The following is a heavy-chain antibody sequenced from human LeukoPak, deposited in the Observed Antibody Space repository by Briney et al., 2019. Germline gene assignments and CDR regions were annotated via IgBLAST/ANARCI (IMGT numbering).Heavy chain of an antibody. J-gene: IGHJ4*02. V-gene: IGHV4-30-4*08. CDR3: ARGDGYSYGYQFDY. CDR1: GGSISSGDYY. CDR2: IYYSGST. D-gene: IGHD5-18*01. Sequence: SETLSLTCTVSGGSISSGDYYWSWVRQPPDKGLEGIGYIYYSGSTYYNPSLKSRVTISVDTSENQFSLKLSSVTAADTAVYYCARGDGYSYGYQFDYWGQGTLVTVSS.